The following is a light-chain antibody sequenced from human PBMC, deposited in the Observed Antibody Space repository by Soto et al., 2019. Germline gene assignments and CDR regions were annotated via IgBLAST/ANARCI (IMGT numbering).Light chain of an antibody. CDR3: QQNNRYPWT. CDR1: QSVNDY. V-gene: IGKV1-5*03. Sequence: DIQMTQSPSTLSASVGDRVTITCRASQSVNDYLAWYRQKPGKAPNLLIYRASNLEIGVSSRFSGSGSGTEFTLTISSLQPDDFATYYCQQNNRYPWTFGQGTKVDIK. CDR2: RAS. J-gene: IGKJ1*01.